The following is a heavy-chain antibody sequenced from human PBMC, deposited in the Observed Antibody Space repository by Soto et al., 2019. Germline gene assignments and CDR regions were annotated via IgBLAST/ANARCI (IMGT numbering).Heavy chain of an antibody. J-gene: IGHJ6*03. CDR2: IWYDGNKK. V-gene: IGHV3-33*01. D-gene: IGHD1-1*01. Sequence: GSLRLSCAASGLTFSNYAMHWVRQAPGKGPEWVALIWYDGNKKYYLDSVKGRFTVSRDNSKNTLYLEMNSLRAEDTAVYYCARGHNWNIYYMDVWGKGTTVTVSS. CDR3: ARGHNWNIYYMDV. CDR1: GLTFSNYA.